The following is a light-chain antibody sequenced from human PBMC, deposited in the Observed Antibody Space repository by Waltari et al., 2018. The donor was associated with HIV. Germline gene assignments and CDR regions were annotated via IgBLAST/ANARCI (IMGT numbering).Light chain of an antibody. CDR2: KTS. Sequence: DIQMTQSPSTLSASVGDRVTITCRSSQSITNWLAWYQQKPGKDPKLLIAKTSSLESGVPSRFSGSGSGTEFTLTIIGLQPDDFATYYCQQYYSYSWTFGQGTQVEIK. J-gene: IGKJ1*01. V-gene: IGKV1-5*03. CDR1: QSITNW. CDR3: QQYYSYSWT.